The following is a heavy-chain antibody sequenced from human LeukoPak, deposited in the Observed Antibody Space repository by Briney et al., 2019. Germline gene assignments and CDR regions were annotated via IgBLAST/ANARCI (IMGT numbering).Heavy chain of an antibody. CDR2: FDPEDGET. CDR3: ATAVAGYFDY. Sequence: ASVKVSCKVSGYTLTELSMHWVRQAPGKGLEWMGGFDPEDGETIYAQKFQGRVTMTEGTSTDTAYMELSSLRSEDTAVYYCATAVAGYFDYWGQGTLVTVSS. V-gene: IGHV1-24*01. CDR1: GYTLTELS. J-gene: IGHJ4*02. D-gene: IGHD6-19*01.